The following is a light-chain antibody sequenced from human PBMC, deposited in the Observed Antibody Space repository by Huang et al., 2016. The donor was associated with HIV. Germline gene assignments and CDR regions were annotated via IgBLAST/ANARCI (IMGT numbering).Light chain of an antibody. CDR3: QQTYSNAIT. Sequence: DIQMTQSPSSLSASVGDRVTITCRASQRISTYLNWYQQKPGKAPKLLIFAASTLQSGVPSTFSGSGSGTDFTLTISSLQPEDFATYYCQQTYSNAITFGQGTRLEIK. CDR2: AAS. CDR1: QRISTY. J-gene: IGKJ5*01. V-gene: IGKV1-39*01.